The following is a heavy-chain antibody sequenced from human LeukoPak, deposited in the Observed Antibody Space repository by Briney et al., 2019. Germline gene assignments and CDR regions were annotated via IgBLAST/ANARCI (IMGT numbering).Heavy chain of an antibody. CDR3: AKLSKIFGVVPLMGWFDP. D-gene: IGHD3-3*01. Sequence: SETLSLTCTVSGGSISSYYWSWVRQPPGKGLEWIGYIYYSGSTNYNPSLKSRVTISVDTSKNQFSLTLSSVTAADTAVYYCAKLSKIFGVVPLMGWFDPWGQGTLVTVSS. V-gene: IGHV4-59*01. CDR2: IYYSGST. CDR1: GGSISSYY. J-gene: IGHJ5*02.